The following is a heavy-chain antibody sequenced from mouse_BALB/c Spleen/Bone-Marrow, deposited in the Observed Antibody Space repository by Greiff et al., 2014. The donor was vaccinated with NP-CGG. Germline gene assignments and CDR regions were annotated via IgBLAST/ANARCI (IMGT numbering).Heavy chain of an antibody. Sequence: EVKVVESGGGLVKPGGSLKLSCAASGFTFSSYAMSWVRQTPEKRLEWVATISSGGSYTYYPDSVKGRFTISRDNAENTLYLQMSSLRSEDTAMYYCARRDYGYFDVWGAGTTVTVSS. J-gene: IGHJ1*01. CDR3: ARRDYGYFDV. CDR2: ISSGGSYT. CDR1: GFTFSSYA. V-gene: IGHV5-9-3*01.